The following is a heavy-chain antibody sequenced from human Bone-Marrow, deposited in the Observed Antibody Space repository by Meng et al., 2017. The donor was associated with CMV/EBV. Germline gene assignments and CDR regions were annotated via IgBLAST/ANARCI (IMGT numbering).Heavy chain of an antibody. CDR3: ARVHHDYRWANDY. CDR2: IYYTGNL. Sequence: SETLSLTCTVSGGSISSGDYYWSWIRQSPGNGLEWIGYIYYTGNLYYNPSLKSRVTISVDTSKDQFSLKLSSVTAADTAVYYCARVHHDYRWANDYWGQGQLVTGSS. J-gene: IGHJ4*02. D-gene: IGHD4-11*01. CDR1: GGSISSGDYY. V-gene: IGHV4-30-4*01.